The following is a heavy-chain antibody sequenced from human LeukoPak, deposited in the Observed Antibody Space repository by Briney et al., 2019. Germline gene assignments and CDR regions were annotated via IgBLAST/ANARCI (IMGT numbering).Heavy chain of an antibody. CDR1: GFTFSSYA. V-gene: IGHV3-64*01. J-gene: IGHJ4*02. Sequence: PGGSLRLSCAASGFTFSSYAMHWVRQAPGKGLEYVSAISSNGGSTYYANSVRGRFTISRDNSKNTLYLQMGSLRAEDMAVYYCASAGAYCGGDCYSFDYWGQGTLVTVSS. CDR2: ISSNGGST. D-gene: IGHD2-21*02. CDR3: ASAGAYCGGDCYSFDY.